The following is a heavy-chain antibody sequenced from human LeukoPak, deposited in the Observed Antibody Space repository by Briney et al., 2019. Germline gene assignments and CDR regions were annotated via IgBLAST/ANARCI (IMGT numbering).Heavy chain of an antibody. V-gene: IGHV3-48*03. CDR1: GFTFSSYE. Sequence: GGSLRLSCAASGFTFSSYEMNWVRQAPGKGLEWVSYISSSGSTIYYADSVKGRFTISRDNAKNSLYLQMNSLRAEDTAVYYCARDGVYYDYVWGSLLPYYFDYWGQGTLVTVSS. CDR3: ARDGVYYDYVWGSLLPYYFDY. J-gene: IGHJ4*02. CDR2: ISSSGSTI. D-gene: IGHD3-16*01.